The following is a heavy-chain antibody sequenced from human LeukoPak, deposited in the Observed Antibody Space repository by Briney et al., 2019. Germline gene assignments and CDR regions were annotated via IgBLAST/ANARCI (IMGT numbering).Heavy chain of an antibody. D-gene: IGHD1-26*01. Sequence: KPPETLSLTCTVSGYSITRGYFWGWIRQSPGKGLEWIASMFHSGSTYYNPSLKSRVTMSVDTSKNQFSLRLSSVTAADTAVYYCARDAALVRGSYHGAFDIWGQGTMVTVSS. V-gene: IGHV4-38-2*02. J-gene: IGHJ3*02. CDR1: GYSITRGYF. CDR2: MFHSGST. CDR3: ARDAALVRGSYHGAFDI.